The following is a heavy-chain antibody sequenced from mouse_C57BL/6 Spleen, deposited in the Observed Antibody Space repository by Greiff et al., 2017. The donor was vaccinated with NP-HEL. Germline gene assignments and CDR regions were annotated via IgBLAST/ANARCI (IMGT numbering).Heavy chain of an antibody. D-gene: IGHD3-2*02. J-gene: IGHJ3*01. CDR2: INPNNGGT. V-gene: IGHV1-18*01. CDR3: AREDSSGPWFAY. CDR1: GYTFTDYN. Sequence: EVQLQQSGPELVKPGASVKIPCKASGYTFTDYNMDWVKQSHGKSLEWIGDINPNNGGTIYNQKFKGKATLTVDKSSSTAYMELRSLPSEDTAVYYCAREDSSGPWFAYWGQGTLVTVSA.